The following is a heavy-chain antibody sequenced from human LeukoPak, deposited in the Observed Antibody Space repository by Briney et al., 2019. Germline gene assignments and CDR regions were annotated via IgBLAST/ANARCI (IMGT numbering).Heavy chain of an antibody. CDR3: AGEGIAAAAFDC. D-gene: IGHD6-13*01. J-gene: IGHJ4*02. CDR1: EYTFNDFH. CDR2: INPSSGGT. Sequence: ASVKVSCKASEYTFNDFHLHWVRQAPGQGLEWMGWINPSSGGTNYAQNFQGRVTMTRDTSISTAYMELSRLRSDDTAVYYCAGEGIAAAAFDCWGQGTLVTVFS. V-gene: IGHV1-2*02.